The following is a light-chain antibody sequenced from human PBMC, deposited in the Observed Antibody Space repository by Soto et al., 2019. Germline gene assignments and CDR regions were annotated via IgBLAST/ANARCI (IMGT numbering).Light chain of an antibody. CDR3: QQYGDSPPT. Sequence: EIVLTQSPGTLSLSPGERATLSCRASQSVSSSYLAWYQQKPGQPLRLLIYAAASRATGIPDRFSGSGSATDFTLTISRLEPEDFAVYYCQQYGDSPPTFGRGTKVEMK. V-gene: IGKV3-20*01. J-gene: IGKJ2*01. CDR2: AAA. CDR1: QSVSSSY.